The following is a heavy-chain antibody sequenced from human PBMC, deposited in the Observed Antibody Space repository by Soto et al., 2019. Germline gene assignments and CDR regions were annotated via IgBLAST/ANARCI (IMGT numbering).Heavy chain of an antibody. CDR1: GYTFTSYA. Sequence: GASVKVSCKASGYTFTSYAMHWVRQAPGQRLEWMGWINAGNGNTKYSQKFQGRVTITRDTSASTAYMELSSLRSEDTAVYYCARAPPENIAVAGFDYWGPGTLVTVSS. CDR3: ARAPPENIAVAGFDY. V-gene: IGHV1-3*01. J-gene: IGHJ4*02. D-gene: IGHD6-19*01. CDR2: INAGNGNT.